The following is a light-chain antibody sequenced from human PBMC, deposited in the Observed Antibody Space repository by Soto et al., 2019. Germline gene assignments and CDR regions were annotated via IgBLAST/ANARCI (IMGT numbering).Light chain of an antibody. Sequence: EIVLTQSPATLSSSPGERATLSCRASQSVSSYLAWYQQKPGQAPRLLIYDASNRATGIPARFSGSGSGTDFTLTISSLEPDDFAVYYCQQRSNWVTFGPGTKVDIK. J-gene: IGKJ3*01. V-gene: IGKV3-11*01. CDR3: QQRSNWVT. CDR1: QSVSSY. CDR2: DAS.